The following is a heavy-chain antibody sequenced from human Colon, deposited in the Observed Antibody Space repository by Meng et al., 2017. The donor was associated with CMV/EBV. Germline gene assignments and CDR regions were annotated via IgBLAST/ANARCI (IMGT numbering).Heavy chain of an antibody. D-gene: IGHD3-16*01. V-gene: IGHV3-74*01. CDR2: INSDESGT. Sequence: GESLKISCAASGFTFSGYWMHWARQAPGKGLLWVSRINSDESGTTYADSVKGRFTISRDNAKNTLYLQMNSLRAEDTAVYYCARVALRPHYYFDYWGQGTLVTVSS. CDR3: ARVALRPHYYFDY. J-gene: IGHJ4*02. CDR1: GFTFSGYW.